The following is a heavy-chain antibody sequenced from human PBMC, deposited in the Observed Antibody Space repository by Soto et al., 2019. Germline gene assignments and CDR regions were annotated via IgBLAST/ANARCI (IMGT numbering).Heavy chain of an antibody. Sequence: GESLKISCKGSGYSFTSYWIGWVRQMPGKGLEWMGIIYPGDSDTRYSPSFQGQVTISADKSISTAYLQWSSLKASDTAMYYCARRIGGSRGHWYFDLWGRGTLVTVSS. D-gene: IGHD1-26*01. J-gene: IGHJ2*01. CDR3: ARRIGGSRGHWYFDL. CDR2: IYPGDSDT. V-gene: IGHV5-51*01. CDR1: GYSFTSYW.